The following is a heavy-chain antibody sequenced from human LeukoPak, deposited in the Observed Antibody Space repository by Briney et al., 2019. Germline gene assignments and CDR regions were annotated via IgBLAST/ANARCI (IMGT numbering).Heavy chain of an antibody. Sequence: PGGSLRLSCAASGFAFTNYWMHWVRQAPGKGLVWVSRINGEGSSTTHADSVKGRFTISKDNAKNTLYLQMNSLRAEDTAVYYCARGTGGTRMDVWGPGTTVTVSS. CDR2: INGEGSST. CDR1: GFAFTNYW. J-gene: IGHJ6*02. D-gene: IGHD2-8*02. CDR3: ARGTGGTRMDV. V-gene: IGHV3-74*01.